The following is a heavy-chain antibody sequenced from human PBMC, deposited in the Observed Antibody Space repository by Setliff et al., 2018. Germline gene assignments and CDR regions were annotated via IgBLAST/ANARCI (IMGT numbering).Heavy chain of an antibody. CDR1: GSNFTDYG. CDR2: ISPHNGKT. Sequence: APEKVSCKASGSNFTDYGDSWVRQAPGQGLEWVGWISPHNGKTYYAPNFQDRITWTTDTSTSTAYLEFKSLRSDDTAIYYCSSLVRFCTKICCQRLLGDNYWGQGALVTVSS. V-gene: IGHV1-18*01. CDR3: SSLVRFCTKICCQRLLGDNY. D-gene: IGHD2-15*01. J-gene: IGHJ4*02.